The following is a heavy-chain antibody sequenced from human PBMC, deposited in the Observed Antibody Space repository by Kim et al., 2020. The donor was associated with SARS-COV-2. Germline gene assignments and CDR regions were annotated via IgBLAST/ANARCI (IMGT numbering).Heavy chain of an antibody. CDR2: IYYSRST. CDR3: AREHRAGRVYYYGMDV. V-gene: IGHV4-39*02. Sequence: SETLSLTCTVSGGSISSSSYYWGWIRQPPGKGLEWIGSIYYSRSTYYNPSLQSRVTISVDTSKNQFSLKLSSVTAADTAVYYCAREHRAGRVYYYGMDVWGQGTTVTVSS. CDR1: GGSISSSSYY. J-gene: IGHJ6*02. D-gene: IGHD6-13*01.